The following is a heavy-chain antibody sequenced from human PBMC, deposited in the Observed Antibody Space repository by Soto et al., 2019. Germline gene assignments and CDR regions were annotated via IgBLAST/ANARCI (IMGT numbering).Heavy chain of an antibody. CDR1: GGSFSSYH. V-gene: IGHV4-34*01. CDR3: ARGYDTALAPIF. CDR2: INHLTTT. J-gene: IGHJ4*02. Sequence: SETLSLTCAVYGGSFSSYHWSWIRQTPGKGLEWIGEINHLTTTNYNPSLKSRVIISLDTPKNQFSLKLSSVTAADMAVYYCARGYDTALAPIFWGQGILVTVSS. D-gene: IGHD5-18*01.